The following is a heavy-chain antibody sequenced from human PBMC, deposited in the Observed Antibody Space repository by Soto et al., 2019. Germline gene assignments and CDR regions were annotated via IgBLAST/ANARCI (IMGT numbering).Heavy chain of an antibody. V-gene: IGHV3-33*01. CDR2: IWYDGSNK. D-gene: IGHD1-26*01. CDR1: GFTFSSYG. J-gene: IGHJ4*02. CDR3: ARDYGGGSYYIDY. Sequence: GGSLRLSCAASGFTFSSYGMHWVRQAPGKGLEWVAVIWYDGSNKYYADSVKGRFTISRDNSKNTLYLQMNSLRAEDTAVYYCARDYGGGSYYIDYWGQGTLVTVSS.